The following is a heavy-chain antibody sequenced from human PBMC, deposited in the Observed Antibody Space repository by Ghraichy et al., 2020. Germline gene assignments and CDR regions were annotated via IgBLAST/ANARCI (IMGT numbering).Heavy chain of an antibody. Sequence: GGSLRLSCAASGFTFSSYAMHWVRQAPGKGLEWVAVISYDGSNKYYADSVKGRFTISRDNSKNTLYLQMNSLRAEDTAVYYCASIEKVSGYFQVDAFDIWGQGTMVTVSS. V-gene: IGHV3-30*04. CDR2: ISYDGSNK. D-gene: IGHD3-22*01. J-gene: IGHJ3*02. CDR1: GFTFSSYA. CDR3: ASIEKVSGYFQVDAFDI.